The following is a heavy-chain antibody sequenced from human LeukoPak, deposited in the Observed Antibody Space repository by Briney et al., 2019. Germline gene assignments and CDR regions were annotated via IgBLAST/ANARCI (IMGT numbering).Heavy chain of an antibody. CDR1: GGSISTYY. Sequence: SETLSLTCTVSGGSISTYYWNWLRQPPGKGLEWIGYIYHSGSTNYNPSLQSRVTISVDTSKNQFSLNLNSVTAADTAVYYCARGGAARLHFQNWGQGTLVTVSS. CDR3: ARGGAARLHFQN. J-gene: IGHJ1*01. D-gene: IGHD6-6*01. V-gene: IGHV4-59*01. CDR2: IYHSGST.